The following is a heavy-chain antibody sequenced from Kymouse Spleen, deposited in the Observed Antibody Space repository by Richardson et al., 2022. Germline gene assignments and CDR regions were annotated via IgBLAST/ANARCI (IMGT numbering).Heavy chain of an antibody. CDR2: IWYDGSNK. Sequence: QVQLVESGGGVVQPGRSLRLSCAASGFTFSSYGMHWVRQAPGKGLEWVAVIWYDGSNKYYADSVKGRFTISRDNSKNTLYLQMNSLRAEDTAVYYCASIPLGYDILTGYSYYYYYGMDVWGQGTTVTVSS. D-gene: IGHD3-9*01. CDR3: ASIPLGYDILTGYSYYYYYGMDV. CDR1: GFTFSSYG. V-gene: IGHV3-33*01. J-gene: IGHJ6*02.